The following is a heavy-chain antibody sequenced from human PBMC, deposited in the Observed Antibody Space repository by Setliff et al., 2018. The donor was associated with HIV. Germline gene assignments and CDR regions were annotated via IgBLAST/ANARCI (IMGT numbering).Heavy chain of an antibody. J-gene: IGHJ3*02. CDR1: GYTFIAYY. CDR3: ARDDGFDI. V-gene: IGHV1-2*06. Sequence: ASVKVSCKASGYTFIAYYIHWVRQAPGQGLEWMGRIDPNCGGTNYAQKFQGRVSMTRDTSISTAYMELSRLRSDDTAVYYCARDDGFDIWGQGTMVTVSS. CDR2: IDPNCGGT.